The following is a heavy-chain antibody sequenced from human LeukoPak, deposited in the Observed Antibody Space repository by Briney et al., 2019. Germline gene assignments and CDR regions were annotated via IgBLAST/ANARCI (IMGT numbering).Heavy chain of an antibody. Sequence: PSETLSLTCAVYGGSFSGYYWSWIRQPPGKGLEWIGEINHSGSTNYNPSLKSRVTIPVDTSKNQFSLKLSSVTAADTAVYYCAPPGDETFDYWGQGTLVTVSS. V-gene: IGHV4-34*01. CDR2: INHSGST. CDR3: APPGDETFDY. CDR1: GGSFSGYY. J-gene: IGHJ4*02.